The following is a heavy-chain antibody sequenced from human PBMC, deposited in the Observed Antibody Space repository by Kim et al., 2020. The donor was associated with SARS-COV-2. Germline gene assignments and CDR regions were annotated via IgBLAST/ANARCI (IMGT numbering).Heavy chain of an antibody. CDR1: GDSISSGGFS. J-gene: IGHJ4*02. D-gene: IGHD3-22*01. Sequence: SETLSLTCTVSGDSISSGGFSWTWIRQPPGKGLEWIGYIYDTGAAHYVPSFSSRVTLSVDSAKNQFSLKVNSVTAADTAVYYCARSGYTRPVDFWGQGILVTVAS. V-gene: IGHV4-30-2*01. CDR2: IYDTGAA. CDR3: ARSGYTRPVDF.